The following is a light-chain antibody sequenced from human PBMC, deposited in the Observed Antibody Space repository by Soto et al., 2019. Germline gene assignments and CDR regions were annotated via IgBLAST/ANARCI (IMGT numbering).Light chain of an antibody. CDR1: QSISSY. Sequence: IQMTQSPSSLSASVGDRVTITCRASQSISSYVNWFQQKPGKAPKLLIYAASRLQSGVPSRFSGGGSGTDFTLTISSLQPEDFATYYCPQSYSATELTVGGGTKVEIK. CDR2: AAS. J-gene: IGKJ4*01. V-gene: IGKV1-39*01. CDR3: PQSYSATELT.